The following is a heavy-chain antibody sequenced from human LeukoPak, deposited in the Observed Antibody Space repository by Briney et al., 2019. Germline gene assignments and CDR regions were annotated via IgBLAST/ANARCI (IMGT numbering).Heavy chain of an antibody. CDR1: GYTFTSYD. Sequence: GASVKVSCKASGYTFTSYDINWVRQAPGQGLEWMGWISAYNGNTNYAQKLQGRVTMTTDTSTSTAYMELRSLRSDDTAVYYCARERLSGYVDYWGQGTLVTVSS. CDR3: ARERLSGYVDY. D-gene: IGHD2-15*01. V-gene: IGHV1-18*01. J-gene: IGHJ4*02. CDR2: ISAYNGNT.